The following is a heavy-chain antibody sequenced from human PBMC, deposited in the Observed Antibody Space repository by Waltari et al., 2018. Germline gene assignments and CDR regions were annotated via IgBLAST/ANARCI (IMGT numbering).Heavy chain of an antibody. D-gene: IGHD3-22*01. CDR3: ASHYYDSSGYQSDAFDI. J-gene: IGHJ3*02. CDR1: GFTFSSYA. Sequence: LLESGGGLVQPGGSLRLSCAASGFTFSSYAMSWVHQAPGKGLEWVSAISGSGGSTYYADSVKGRFTISRDNAKNSLYLQMNSLRSEDTAVYYCASHYYDSSGYQSDAFDIWGQGTMVTVSS. CDR2: ISGSGGST. V-gene: IGHV3-23*01.